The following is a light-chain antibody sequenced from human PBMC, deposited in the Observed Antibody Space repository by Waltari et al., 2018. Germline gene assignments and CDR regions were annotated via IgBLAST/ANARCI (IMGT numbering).Light chain of an antibody. V-gene: IGLV2-8*01. J-gene: IGLJ3*02. Sequence: WYQQYPGRAPKLIIYEVTKRPSGVPDRFSGYESGNTASLTVSVLQAEDEADYYCSSYAGSNMVVFGGGTNLTVL. CDR3: SSYAGSNMVV. CDR2: EVT.